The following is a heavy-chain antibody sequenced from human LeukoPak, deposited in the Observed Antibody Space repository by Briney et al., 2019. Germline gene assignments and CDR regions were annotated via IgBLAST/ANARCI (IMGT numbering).Heavy chain of an antibody. CDR3: ARMSIAGEFDY. J-gene: IGHJ4*02. CDR2: IYSGGST. D-gene: IGHD1-14*01. CDR1: GFTVSSNY. V-gene: IGHV3-53*01. Sequence: GGSLRLSCAASGFTVSSNYMSWVRQAPGKGLEWVSVIYSGGSTYYADSVKGRFTTSRDNSKNTLYLQMNSLRAEDTAVYYCARMSIAGEFDYWGQGTLVTVSS.